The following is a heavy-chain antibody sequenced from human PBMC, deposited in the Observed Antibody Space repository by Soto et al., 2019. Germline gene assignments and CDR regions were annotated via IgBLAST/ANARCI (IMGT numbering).Heavy chain of an antibody. D-gene: IGHD2-15*01. CDR3: ATVGYCSGGSCFDAFDI. V-gene: IGHV1-24*01. CDR2: FDPEDGET. Sequence: GASVKVSCKVSGYTLTELSMHWVRQAPGKGLEWMGGFDPEDGETIYAQKFQGRVTMTEDTSTDTAYMELSSLRSEDTALYYCATVGYCSGGSCFDAFDIWGQGTMVTVSS. CDR1: GYTLTELS. J-gene: IGHJ3*02.